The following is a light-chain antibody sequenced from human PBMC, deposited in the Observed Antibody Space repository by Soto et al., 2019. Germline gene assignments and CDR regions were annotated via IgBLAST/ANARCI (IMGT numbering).Light chain of an antibody. CDR1: QSVSSY. CDR3: QVYGSSSKT. V-gene: IGKV3-11*01. Sequence: EIVLTQSPATLSLSPGERATLSCSASQSVSSYLAWYQQKPGQAPRLLIYDASNRATGIPARFSGSGSGTDFTLTISSLEPEDFAVYFCQVYGSSSKTFGQGTKVDIK. J-gene: IGKJ1*01. CDR2: DAS.